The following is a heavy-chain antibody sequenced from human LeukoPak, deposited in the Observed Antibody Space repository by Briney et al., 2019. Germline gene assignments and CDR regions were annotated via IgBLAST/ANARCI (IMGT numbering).Heavy chain of an antibody. D-gene: IGHD1-14*01. CDR3: ARGGMNHGFDI. CDR2: IDRDGSNT. CDR1: GFIFCTYL. Sequence: GGSLRLSCAASGFIFCTYLMHLARQAPGKGLVWVSRIDRDGSNTIYADSVKGRFTVSRDNAKSTPYLQLSSLRAEDTAVYYFARGGMNHGFDIWGQGTMVSVCS. V-gene: IGHV3-74*01. J-gene: IGHJ3*02.